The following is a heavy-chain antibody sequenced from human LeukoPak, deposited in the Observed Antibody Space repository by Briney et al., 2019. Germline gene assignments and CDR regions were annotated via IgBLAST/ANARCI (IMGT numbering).Heavy chain of an antibody. D-gene: IGHD2-2*01. Sequence: GASVKVSCKASGYTFTSYGISWVRQAPGQGLEWMGWISAYNGNTKYSQKFQGRVAITRDTSASTAYMELSSLRSEDTAVYYCARSPQERLEDIVVVPAAIDYWGQGTLVTVSS. CDR1: GYTFTSYG. CDR3: ARSPQERLEDIVVVPAAIDY. V-gene: IGHV1-18*01. J-gene: IGHJ4*02. CDR2: ISAYNGNT.